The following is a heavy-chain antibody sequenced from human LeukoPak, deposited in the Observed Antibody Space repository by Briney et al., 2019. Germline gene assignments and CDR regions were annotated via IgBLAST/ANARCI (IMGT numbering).Heavy chain of an antibody. Sequence: SQTLSLTCTVSGGSISSGDYYWSWIRQPPGKGLEWIGYIYYSGSTYYNPSLKSRVTISVDTPKNQFSLKLGSVTAADTAVYYCASAPEGGDCCYFGYWGQGTLVTVSS. J-gene: IGHJ4*02. D-gene: IGHD2-21*02. CDR1: GGSISSGDYY. V-gene: IGHV4-30-4*01. CDR2: IYYSGST. CDR3: ASAPEGGDCCYFGY.